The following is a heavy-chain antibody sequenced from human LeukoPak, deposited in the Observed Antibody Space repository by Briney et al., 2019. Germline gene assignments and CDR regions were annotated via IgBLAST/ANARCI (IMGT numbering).Heavy chain of an antibody. Sequence: KPSETLSLTCSVSGDSISSYHWSWIRQSPGKGLEWIGYISYIGSTNYNPSLKSRVTISIDTSKNQFSLKLRSVTAADTAVYYCARDLVTVTKGFDIWGQGTMVSVSS. CDR3: ARDLVTVTKGFDI. V-gene: IGHV4-59*01. CDR1: GDSISSYH. D-gene: IGHD4-17*01. CDR2: ISYIGST. J-gene: IGHJ3*02.